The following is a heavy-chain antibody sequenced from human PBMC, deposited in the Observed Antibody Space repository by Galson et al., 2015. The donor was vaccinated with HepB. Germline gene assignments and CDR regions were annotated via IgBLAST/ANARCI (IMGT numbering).Heavy chain of an antibody. J-gene: IGHJ5*02. CDR2: ISSSSSYI. CDR1: GFTFSSYS. D-gene: IGHD2-2*01. CDR3: AREGVPNWFDP. V-gene: IGHV3-21*01. Sequence: SLRLSCAASGFTFSSYSMNWVRQAPGKGLEWVSSISSSSSYIYYADSVKGRFTISRDNAKNSLYLQMNSLRAEDTAVYYCAREGVPNWFDPWGQGTLVTVSS.